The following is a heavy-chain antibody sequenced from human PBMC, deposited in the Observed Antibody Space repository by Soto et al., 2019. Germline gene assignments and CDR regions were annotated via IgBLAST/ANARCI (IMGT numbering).Heavy chain of an antibody. D-gene: IGHD5-18*01. Sequence: QVKMVQSGAELKKPGSSVKVSCKASGGTFSSFAISWVRQAPGQGLEWMGGFIQNFGTANYAQKFQGRVRVTADESTITGYRARTSLRSDDTAVYYCAIVHNGYYQIGWFAPWCEGSLVTVSS. V-gene: IGHV1-69*01. CDR1: GGTFSSFA. CDR2: FIQNFGTA. CDR3: AIVHNGYYQIGWFAP. J-gene: IGHJ5*02.